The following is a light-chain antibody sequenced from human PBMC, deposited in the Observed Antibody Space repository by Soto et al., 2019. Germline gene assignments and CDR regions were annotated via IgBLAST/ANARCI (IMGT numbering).Light chain of an antibody. J-gene: IGLJ3*02. CDR2: SNN. V-gene: IGLV1-44*01. CDR3: AAWDDSLNGPV. Sequence: QSVLTQPPSASGTPGQRVTISCSGSSSNIGSKTVNWYQQLPGTAPKLLIYSNNQRPSGVPDRCSGSKSGTSASLAISGLQSEDEADYHCAAWDDSLNGPVFGGGTKLTVL. CDR1: SSNIGSKT.